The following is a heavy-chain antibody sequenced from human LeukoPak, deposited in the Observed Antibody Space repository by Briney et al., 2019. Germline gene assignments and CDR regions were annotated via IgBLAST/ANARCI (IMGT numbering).Heavy chain of an antibody. CDR1: GFTFINYW. V-gene: IGHV3-7*01. CDR3: AKSVNSYYDWFDP. CDR2: IKPDGTEG. J-gene: IGHJ5*02. D-gene: IGHD3-22*01. Sequence: GGSLRLSCAASGFTFINYWMTWVRQAPGKGLEWVANIKPDGTEGYYVDSLKGRFTISRDNAKNSLYLQMNSLRTEDTAVYYCAKSVNSYYDWFDPWGQGTLVIVSS.